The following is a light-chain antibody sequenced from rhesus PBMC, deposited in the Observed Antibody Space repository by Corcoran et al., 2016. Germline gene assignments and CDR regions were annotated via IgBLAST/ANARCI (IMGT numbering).Light chain of an antibody. CDR2: WAS. Sequence: DIVMTQSPDSLAVSLGERVTINCKSSQSLLYSSNTKNYLAWYQQKPGQAPKLLIYWASTRESGVPNRFSCSVSGTDVTLTISGLQAEDVTVYYCQQYYSTPLTFGGGTKVEIK. CDR3: QQYYSTPLT. J-gene: IGKJ4*01. CDR1: QSLLYSSNTKNY. V-gene: IGKV4-1*01.